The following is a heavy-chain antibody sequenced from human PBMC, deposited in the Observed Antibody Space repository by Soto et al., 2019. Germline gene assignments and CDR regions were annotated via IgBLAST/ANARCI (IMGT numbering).Heavy chain of an antibody. Sequence: GGSLRLSCAASGFTFSSYWMSWVRQAPGKGLEWVANIKQDGSEKYYVDSVKGRFTISRDNAKNSLYLQMNSLRAEDTAVYYCARHKMDIVVVPAAFDYWGQGTLVTVSS. J-gene: IGHJ4*02. V-gene: IGHV3-7*01. CDR3: ARHKMDIVVVPAAFDY. CDR1: GFTFSSYW. CDR2: IKQDGSEK. D-gene: IGHD2-2*03.